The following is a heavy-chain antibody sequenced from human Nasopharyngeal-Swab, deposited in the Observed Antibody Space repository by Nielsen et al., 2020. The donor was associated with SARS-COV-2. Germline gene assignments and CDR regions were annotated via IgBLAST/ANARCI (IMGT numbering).Heavy chain of an antibody. Sequence: SETLSPTCTVSGGSISSYYWSWIRQSPGKGMEWIGFIYYSGTTNYNPSLKSRVTKSVDPSKNQFSLKQNSVTAADTAVYYCARQYSGSYDYYYYYYMDVWGKGTTVTVSS. V-gene: IGHV4-59*08. CDR2: IYYSGTT. D-gene: IGHD1-26*01. CDR1: GGSISSYY. J-gene: IGHJ6*03. CDR3: ARQYSGSYDYYYYYYMDV.